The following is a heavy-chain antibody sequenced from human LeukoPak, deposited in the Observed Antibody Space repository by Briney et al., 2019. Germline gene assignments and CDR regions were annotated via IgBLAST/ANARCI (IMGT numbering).Heavy chain of an antibody. V-gene: IGHV1-24*01. CDR2: FDPADGET. CDR3: ATRNRGIIWVGGTTRDY. Sequence: ASVKVSCKVSGYTLTELSMHWVRQAPGKGLEWMGRFDPADGETTYAQKFQGRVTMTEDTSTDTRYLELSSLRSEDTAVYYCATRNRGIIWVGGTTRDYWGHEALVTLSS. CDR1: GYTLTELS. J-gene: IGHJ4*01. D-gene: IGHD1-26*01.